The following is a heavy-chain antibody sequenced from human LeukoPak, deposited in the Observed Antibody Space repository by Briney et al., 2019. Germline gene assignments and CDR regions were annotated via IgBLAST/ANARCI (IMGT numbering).Heavy chain of an antibody. CDR3: ARDGVAVAGTVSFYYYYMDV. J-gene: IGHJ6*03. CDR1: GYTFTGYY. Sequence: ASVKVSCKTSGYTFTGYYIHWVRQAPGQGLEWMAWINPNNGGTNYAQKFQGRVTMTRDTSISTVYMELSRLRSDDTAVYYCARDGVAVAGTVSFYYYYMDVWGKGTTVTVSS. CDR2: INPNNGGT. D-gene: IGHD6-19*01. V-gene: IGHV1-2*02.